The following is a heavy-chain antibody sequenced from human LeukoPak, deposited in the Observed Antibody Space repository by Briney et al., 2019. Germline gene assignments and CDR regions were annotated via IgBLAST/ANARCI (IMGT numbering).Heavy chain of an antibody. D-gene: IGHD3-22*01. CDR1: GFTFSSYA. CDR3: AKYAHYYSDSSAAYFDS. CDR2: IRYDANNK. Sequence: GGSLRLSCAASGFTFSSYAMHWVRQAPGRGLDWVAFIRYDANNKYYADSVRGRFSISRDNSKNTLYLQVNSLRAEDTAVYYCAKYAHYYSDSSAAYFDSWGQGTLVTVSS. V-gene: IGHV3-30*02. J-gene: IGHJ4*02.